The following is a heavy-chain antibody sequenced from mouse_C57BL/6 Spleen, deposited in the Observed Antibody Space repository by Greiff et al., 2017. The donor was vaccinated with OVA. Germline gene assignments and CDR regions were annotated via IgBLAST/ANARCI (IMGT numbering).Heavy chain of an antibody. CDR3: ARDPRYDYDGSGAMDY. Sequence: LVESGGGLVKPGGSLKLSCAASGFTFSSYAMSWVRQTPEKRLEWVATISDGGSYTYYPDNVKGRFTISRDNAKNNLYLQMSHLKSEDTAMYYCARDPRYDYDGSGAMDYWGQGTSVTVSS. D-gene: IGHD2-4*01. CDR1: GFTFSSYA. J-gene: IGHJ4*01. CDR2: ISDGGSYT. V-gene: IGHV5-4*01.